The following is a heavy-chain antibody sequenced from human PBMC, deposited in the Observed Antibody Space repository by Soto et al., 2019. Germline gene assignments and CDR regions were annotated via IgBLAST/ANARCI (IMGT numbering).Heavy chain of an antibody. J-gene: IGHJ6*02. Sequence: EVQLVESGGGLVQPGGSLRLSCAASGFTFSSYSMNWVRQAPGKWLEWDSCISASRSTIYYADSVKGRFTIFRDNAKNSLYWQMNSLRDEDTAVYYCARRSYYDSGGRDMDVWGQGTTVTVSS. CDR1: GFTFSSYS. D-gene: IGHD3-22*01. CDR2: ISASRSTI. V-gene: IGHV3-48*02. CDR3: ARRSYYDSGGRDMDV.